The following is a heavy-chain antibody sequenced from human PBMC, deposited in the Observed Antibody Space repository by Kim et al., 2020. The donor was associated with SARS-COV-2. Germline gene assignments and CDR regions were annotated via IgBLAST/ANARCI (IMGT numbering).Heavy chain of an antibody. CDR1: GFTFSSYA. J-gene: IGHJ4*02. V-gene: IGHV3-64D*06. D-gene: IGHD3-10*01. CDR3: VKDSSGVVRGVAFDY. CDR2: ISSNGGST. Sequence: GGSLRLSCSASGFTFSSYAMHWVRQAPGKGLEYVSAISSNGGSTYYADSVKGRFTISRDNSKNTLYLQMSSLRAEDTAVYYCVKDSSGVVRGVAFDYWGQGTLVTVSS.